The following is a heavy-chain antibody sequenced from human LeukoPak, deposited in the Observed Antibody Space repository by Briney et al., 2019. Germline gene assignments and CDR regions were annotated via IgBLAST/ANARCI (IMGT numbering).Heavy chain of an antibody. V-gene: IGHV3-33*01. Sequence: PGGSLRLSCAASGFTFSTYGMHWVRQAPGKGLDWVALIWFDGSNEAYADSVKGRFTISRDSSNNTLYLQMNRLRAEDTAVYYCARGYSYGNFDYWGQGTLVTVSS. CDR3: ARGYSYGNFDY. D-gene: IGHD5-18*01. J-gene: IGHJ4*02. CDR2: IWFDGSNE. CDR1: GFTFSTYG.